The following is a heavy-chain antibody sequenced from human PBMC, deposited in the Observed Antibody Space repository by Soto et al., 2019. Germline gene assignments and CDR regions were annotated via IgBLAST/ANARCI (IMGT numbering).Heavy chain of an antibody. D-gene: IGHD6-6*01. CDR1: GYSFTSYW. J-gene: IGHJ4*02. Sequence: PGESLKISCKGSGYSFTSYWIGWVRQMPGKGLEWMGIIYPGDSDTRYSPSFQGQVAISADKSISTAYLQWSSLKASDTAMYYCARRGIAARFDASSFDYWGQGTLVTVAS. CDR2: IYPGDSDT. CDR3: ARRGIAARFDASSFDY. V-gene: IGHV5-51*01.